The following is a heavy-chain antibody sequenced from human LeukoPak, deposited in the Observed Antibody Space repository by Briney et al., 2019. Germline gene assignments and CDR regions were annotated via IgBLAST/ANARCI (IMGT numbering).Heavy chain of an antibody. D-gene: IGHD5-24*01. J-gene: IGHJ3*02. CDR2: IWYDGNTK. Sequence: PGRSLRLACAASGFTFSSYGMHWVRQAPGKGLEWVAVIWYDGNTKHYADSVEGRFTISRDSSRNTLYLQMNSLGAEDTAVYYCAGQETRAFDIWGQGTVVTVSS. CDR3: AGQETRAFDI. V-gene: IGHV3-33*01. CDR1: GFTFSSYG.